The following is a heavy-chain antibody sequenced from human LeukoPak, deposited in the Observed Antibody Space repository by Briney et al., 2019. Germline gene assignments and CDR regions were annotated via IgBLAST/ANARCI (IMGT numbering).Heavy chain of an antibody. CDR3: ARARIGYYETFDAFDI. CDR2: IYSGGST. CDR1: GFTFSSYA. J-gene: IGHJ3*02. V-gene: IGHV3-66*01. Sequence: GGSLRLSCAASGFTFSSYAMSWVRQAPGKGLEWVSVIYSGGSTYYADSVKGRFTISRDNSKNTLYLQMNSLRAEDTAVYYCARARIGYYETFDAFDIWGQGTMVTVSS. D-gene: IGHD3-22*01.